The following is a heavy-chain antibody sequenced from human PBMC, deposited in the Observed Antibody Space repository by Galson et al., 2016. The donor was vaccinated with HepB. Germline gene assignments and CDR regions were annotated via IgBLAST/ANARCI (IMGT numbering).Heavy chain of an antibody. J-gene: IGHJ4*02. D-gene: IGHD3-9*01. CDR2: ISYDGGNK. V-gene: IGHV3-30*18. CDR1: GFIFTNYG. CDR3: AKNDILAGYSAFDY. Sequence: SLRLSCAASGFIFTNYGMHWVRQAPGKGLEWVAVISYDGGNKYYADSVRGRFTISRDNSKNTLFLQMNSLRAEDTAVYYCAKNDILAGYSAFDYWGQGTLVTVSS.